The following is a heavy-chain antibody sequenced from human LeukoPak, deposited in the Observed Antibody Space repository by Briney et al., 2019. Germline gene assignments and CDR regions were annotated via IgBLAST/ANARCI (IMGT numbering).Heavy chain of an antibody. V-gene: IGHV3-30*03. Sequence: GRSLRLSCAASGFTFSSYGMHWVRQAPGKGLEWVAVISYDGSNKYYADSVKGRFTISRDNSKNTLYLQMNSLRAEDTAVYYCARDYFALGYCSGGSCYEFDYWGQGTLVTVSS. CDR3: ARDYFALGYCSGGSCYEFDY. D-gene: IGHD2-15*01. J-gene: IGHJ4*02. CDR1: GFTFSSYG. CDR2: ISYDGSNK.